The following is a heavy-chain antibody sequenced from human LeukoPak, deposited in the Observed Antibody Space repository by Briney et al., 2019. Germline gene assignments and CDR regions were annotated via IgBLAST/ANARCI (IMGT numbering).Heavy chain of an antibody. J-gene: IGHJ3*02. CDR3: ARYDYRSGSNDAFDI. CDR2: INTNTGNP. V-gene: IGHV7-4-1*02. D-gene: IGHD3-22*01. Sequence: ASVKVSCKASGGTFSSYAMNWVRQAPGQGLEWMGWINTNTGNPTYAQGFTGRFVFSLDTSVSTAYLQISSLKAEDTAVYYCARYDYRSGSNDAFDIWGQGTMVTVSS. CDR1: GGTFSSYA.